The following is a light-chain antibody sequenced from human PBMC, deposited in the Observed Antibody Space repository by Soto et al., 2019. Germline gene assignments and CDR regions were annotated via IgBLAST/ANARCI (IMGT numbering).Light chain of an antibody. CDR2: GAS. Sequence: IVFTQSPATLSLSPGERATLSCGASQSVSSYLAWYQQKPGQAPRLLIYGASSRATGIPDRFSGSGSGTDFTLTISRLEPEDFAVYYCQQYGSSPPITFGQGTRLEI. CDR1: QSVSSY. J-gene: IGKJ5*01. CDR3: QQYGSSPPIT. V-gene: IGKV3-20*01.